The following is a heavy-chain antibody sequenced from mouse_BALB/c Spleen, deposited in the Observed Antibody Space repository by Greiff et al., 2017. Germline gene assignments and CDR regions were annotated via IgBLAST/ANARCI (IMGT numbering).Heavy chain of an antibody. D-gene: IGHD2-3*01. CDR1: GYTFTSYD. Sequence: QVQLQQSGPELVKPGASVKISCKASGYTFTSYDIYWVKQRPGQGLEWIGCIYPGNGSTNYNEKFKGKATVTADKSSSTAYMQLSSLTSEDSAVYFCARSDGNWSFDVWGAGTTVTVSS. V-gene: IGHV1S12*01. CDR2: IYPGNGST. J-gene: IGHJ1*01. CDR3: ARSDGNWSFDV.